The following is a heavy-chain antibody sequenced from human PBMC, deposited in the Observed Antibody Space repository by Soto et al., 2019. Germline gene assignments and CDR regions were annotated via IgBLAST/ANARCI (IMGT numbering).Heavy chain of an antibody. V-gene: IGHV1-46*01. CDR3: PRDMAPVALLRFLEWSDYGMDV. CDR2: INPSGGST. Sequence: QVQLVQSGAEVKKPGASVKVSCKASGYTFTSYYMHWVRQAPGQGLEWMGIINPSGGSTSYAQKFQGRVTMTRDTSTSTVYMELSSLRSEDTAVYYCPRDMAPVALLRFLEWSDYGMDVWGQGTTVTVSS. CDR1: GYTFTSYY. D-gene: IGHD3-3*01. J-gene: IGHJ6*02.